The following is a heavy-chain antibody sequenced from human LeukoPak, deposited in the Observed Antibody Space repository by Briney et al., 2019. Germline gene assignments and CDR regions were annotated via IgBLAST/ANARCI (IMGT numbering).Heavy chain of an antibody. V-gene: IGHV3-23*01. Sequence: PGGSLRLSCAASGFTFNNYAMTWVRQAPGKGLEWVSAISGSGGSTYYADSVKGRFTISRDNSKNTLYLQMNSLRAEDTAVYYCAKEYCSGGSCYSPGAFDIWGQGTMVTVSS. CDR2: ISGSGGST. J-gene: IGHJ3*02. D-gene: IGHD2-15*01. CDR1: GFTFNNYA. CDR3: AKEYCSGGSCYSPGAFDI.